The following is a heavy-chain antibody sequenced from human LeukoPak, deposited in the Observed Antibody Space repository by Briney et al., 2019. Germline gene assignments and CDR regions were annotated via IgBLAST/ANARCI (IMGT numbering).Heavy chain of an antibody. CDR3: ATDRGTMVRGYFDY. CDR1: GYTLTELS. V-gene: IGHV1-24*01. Sequence: ASVKVSCKVSGYTLTELSMHWVRQAPGKGLEWMGGFYPEDGETIYAQKFQGRVTLTEDTSTDTAYMELSSLRSEDTAVYYCATDRGTMVRGYFDYWGQGTLVTVSS. CDR2: FYPEDGET. D-gene: IGHD3-10*01. J-gene: IGHJ4*02.